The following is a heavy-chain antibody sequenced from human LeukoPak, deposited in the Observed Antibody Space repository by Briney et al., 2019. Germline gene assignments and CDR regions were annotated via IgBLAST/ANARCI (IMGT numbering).Heavy chain of an antibody. CDR3: ARDFTAGTGHGDY. CDR1: GYTFTSYD. J-gene: IGHJ4*02. V-gene: IGHV1-8*01. D-gene: IGHD6-13*01. Sequence: ASVKVSCKASGYTFTSYDINWVRQATGQGLEWMGWMNPNSGNTGYAQKFQGRVTMTRDTSISTAYMELSSVTAADTAVYYCARDFTAGTGHGDYWGQGTLVTVSS. CDR2: MNPNSGNT.